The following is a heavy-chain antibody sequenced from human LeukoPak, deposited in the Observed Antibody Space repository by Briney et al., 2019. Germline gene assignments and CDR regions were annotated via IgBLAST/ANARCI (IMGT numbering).Heavy chain of an antibody. V-gene: IGHV3-74*01. CDR3: TRSLLGDFTNY. CDR1: GFTFRTSW. Sequence: GGSLRLSCGASGFTFRTSWMHWVRQAPGRGLVWVSRINPDGSITTYADSVKGRFTISRANAKNTLYLQMNSLRAEDTAVYYCTRSLLGDFTNYWGQGTLVTVSS. CDR2: INPDGSIT. J-gene: IGHJ4*02. D-gene: IGHD3-10*01.